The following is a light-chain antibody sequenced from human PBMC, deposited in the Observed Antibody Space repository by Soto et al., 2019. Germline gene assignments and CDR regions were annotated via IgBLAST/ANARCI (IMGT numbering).Light chain of an antibody. CDR3: QQSYNHPVT. J-gene: IGKJ5*01. CDR1: HTMSTY. V-gene: IGKV1-39*01. CDR2: TAS. Sequence: DIQMTQSPSSLSASVGDRVSITCRASHTMSTYLNLFQQKHGEAPNLLIYTASSLQSGVPSRFSGSGSGTDFTLTISSLQPEDFATYYCQQSYNHPVTFGQGTRLDIK.